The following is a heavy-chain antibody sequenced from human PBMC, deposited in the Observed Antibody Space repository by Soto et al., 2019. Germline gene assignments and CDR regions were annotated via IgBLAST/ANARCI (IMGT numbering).Heavy chain of an antibody. D-gene: IGHD4-17*01. CDR1: GGSIRIYY. J-gene: IGHJ4*02. V-gene: IGHV4-59*01. Sequence: QVQLQESGPGLVKPSETLSLTCTVSGGSIRIYYWNWIRQPPGKGLEWIGYIYYSGSTNYNPSLTRRVTISLDASKNLFSLKLNSVTAADTAVYYCARADYGGTPDYWGQGTLVTVSS. CDR2: IYYSGST. CDR3: ARADYGGTPDY.